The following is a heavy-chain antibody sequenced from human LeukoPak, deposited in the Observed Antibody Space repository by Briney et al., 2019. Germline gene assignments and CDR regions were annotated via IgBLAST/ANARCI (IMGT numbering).Heavy chain of an antibody. V-gene: IGHV4-34*01. D-gene: IGHD1-14*01. CDR1: GGSFSGYY. CDR3: ARRGTRWYFDY. CDR2: IHHTGST. Sequence: SETLSLTCAVSGGSFSGYYWSWIRQPPGKGPEWIGSIHHTGSTYYNLSFKSRVTISVDTSNNQFSLRLRSVTAADTAVYYCARRGTRWYFDYWGQGTLVTVSS. J-gene: IGHJ4*02.